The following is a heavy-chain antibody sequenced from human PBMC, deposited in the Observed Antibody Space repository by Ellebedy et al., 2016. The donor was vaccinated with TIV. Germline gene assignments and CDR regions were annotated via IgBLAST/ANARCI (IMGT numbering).Heavy chain of an antibody. Sequence: SETLSLXXTVSGDSVSSGNYYWSWIRQPPGKGLEWIGYIYYRGSTNYNPSLKSRVTISVDTSKNQFSLKLSSVTAADTAVYYCARGYWNDDYYGMDVWGQGTTVTVSS. CDR1: GDSVSSGNYY. D-gene: IGHD1-1*01. CDR2: IYYRGST. J-gene: IGHJ6*02. V-gene: IGHV4-61*01. CDR3: ARGYWNDDYYGMDV.